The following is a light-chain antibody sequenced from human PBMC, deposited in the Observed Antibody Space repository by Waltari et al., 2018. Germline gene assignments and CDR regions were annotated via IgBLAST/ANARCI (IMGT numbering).Light chain of an antibody. CDR1: QSVRSIY. J-gene: IGKJ3*01. CDR2: GAS. Sequence: EIVLTQSPGTLSLSPGERATLSCRASQSVRSIYLAWYQQKPGQAPRLLIYGASSRATGIPDRFSGSGSGTDFTLTISSLQAEDVAVYYCHQYYNTPFTFGPGTKVDIK. CDR3: HQYYNTPFT. V-gene: IGKV3-20*01.